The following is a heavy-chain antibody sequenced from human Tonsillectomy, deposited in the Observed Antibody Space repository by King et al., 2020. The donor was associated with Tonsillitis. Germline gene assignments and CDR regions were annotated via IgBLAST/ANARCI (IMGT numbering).Heavy chain of an antibody. D-gene: IGHD2-21*02. CDR2: MNPGGGST. Sequence: QLVQSGAEVKKPGASVKVSCKASGYTFTSYYIHWVRQAPGQGLEWMGIMNPGGGSTIYAQKFQGRVTMTRDTSTSTAYMELSSLRSEDTAVYYCARGAVTAVPYLGAYWGQGTLVTVSS. J-gene: IGHJ4*02. V-gene: IGHV1-46*01. CDR3: ARGAVTAVPYLGAY. CDR1: GYTFTSYY.